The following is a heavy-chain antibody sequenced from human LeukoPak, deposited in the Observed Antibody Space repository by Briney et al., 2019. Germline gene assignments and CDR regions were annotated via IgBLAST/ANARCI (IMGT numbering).Heavy chain of an antibody. CDR3: ARGTGSGRTFMVRGVRFDY. CDR1: GGSISSGGYA. Sequence: SQTLSLTCAVAGGSISSGGYAWGWIRQPPGKGLEGIGYTELSGSPSYHPYPMSRVIISVATSKNQFSLTLSSVTAADTAVYYCARGTGSGRTFMVRGVRFDYWGQGTLVTVSS. CDR2: TELSGSP. V-gene: IGHV4-30-2*01. J-gene: IGHJ4*02. D-gene: IGHD3-10*01.